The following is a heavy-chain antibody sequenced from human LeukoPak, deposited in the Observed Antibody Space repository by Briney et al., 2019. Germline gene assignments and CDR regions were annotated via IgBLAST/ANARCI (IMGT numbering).Heavy chain of an antibody. CDR3: ARGPRYCSGGSCYSEYFDY. J-gene: IGHJ4*02. Sequence: SVKVSCKASGGTFSSYAISWVRQAPGQGLEWMGGIIPIFGTANYAQKFQGRVTITADESTSTAYMELSSLRSEDTAVYYCARGPRYCSGGSCYSEYFDYWGQGTLVTVSS. CDR1: GGTFSSYA. CDR2: IIPIFGTA. D-gene: IGHD2-15*01. V-gene: IGHV1-69*13.